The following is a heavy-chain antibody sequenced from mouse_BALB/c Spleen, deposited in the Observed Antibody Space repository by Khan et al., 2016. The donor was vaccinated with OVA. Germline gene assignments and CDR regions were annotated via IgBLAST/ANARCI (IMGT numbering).Heavy chain of an antibody. CDR2: ILPGTGSA. CDR1: GYTFSSYW. V-gene: IGHV1-9*01. Sequence: QVQLQQSGAELMKPGASVKISCKATGYTFSSYWIEWVKQRPGHGLEWIGEILPGTGSANYNEKFKGKATFTADTSSKTAYMHLSSLTSEDSAVYYLAKGYFFDDWGQGTTLTVSS. CDR3: AKGYFFDD. J-gene: IGHJ2*01. D-gene: IGHD1-1*01.